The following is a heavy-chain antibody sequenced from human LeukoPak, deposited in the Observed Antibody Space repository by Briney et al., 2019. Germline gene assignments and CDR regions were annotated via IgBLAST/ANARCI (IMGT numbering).Heavy chain of an antibody. J-gene: IGHJ3*02. V-gene: IGHV4-34*01. CDR3: AISSTLDAFDI. Sequence: SETLSLTCAVYGGSFSGYYWSWIRQPPGKGLEWIGEINHSGSTNYNPSLKSRVTISVDTSKNQFSLKLSSVTAADTAEYYCAISSTLDAFDIWGQGTMVTVSS. CDR1: GGSFSGYY. CDR2: INHSGST. D-gene: IGHD6-13*01.